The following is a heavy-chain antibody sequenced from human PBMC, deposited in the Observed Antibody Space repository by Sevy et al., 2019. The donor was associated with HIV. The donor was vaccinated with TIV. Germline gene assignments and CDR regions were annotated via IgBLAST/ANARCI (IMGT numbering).Heavy chain of an antibody. J-gene: IGHJ3*02. V-gene: IGHV1-2*06. CDR1: GCTFIDYY. CDR3: AREWGFAMANAFDI. D-gene: IGHD2-2*01. Sequence: ASVKVSCKASGCTFIDYYLIWVRQAPGQGLEWMGRFNPNSGDTNYAQKFQGRVTMTRDASINSAYMELSRLTSDDTAVYYCAREWGFAMANAFDIWGQGTMVTVSS. CDR2: FNPNSGDT.